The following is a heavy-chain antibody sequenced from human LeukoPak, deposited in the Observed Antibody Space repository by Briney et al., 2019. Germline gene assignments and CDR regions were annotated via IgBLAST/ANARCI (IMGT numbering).Heavy chain of an antibody. CDR1: GFSFSSYA. CDR2: IPNDGSKT. CDR3: ANERGYDYGYSFDY. D-gene: IGHD5-18*01. J-gene: IGHJ4*02. Sequence: PGGSLRLSCAASGFSFSSYAMHWVRQAPGKGLEWVAAIPNDGSKTYYADSVKGRFTISRDNSKNTLYLQTNSLRTEDTAVYYCANERGYDYGYSFDYWGQGTLVTVSS. V-gene: IGHV3-30-3*02.